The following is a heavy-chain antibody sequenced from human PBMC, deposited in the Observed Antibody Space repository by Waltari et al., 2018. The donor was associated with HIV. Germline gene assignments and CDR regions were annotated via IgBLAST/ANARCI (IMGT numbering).Heavy chain of an antibody. CDR3: ASQYSSGLSYYYYGMDV. CDR1: GGSISSSSYY. D-gene: IGHD6-19*01. J-gene: IGHJ6*02. CDR2: IYYSGST. Sequence: QLQLQESGPGLVKPSETLSLTCTVSGGSISSSSYYWGWIRQPPGKGLEWIGSIYYSGSTYYNPSLKSRVTISVDTSKNQFSLKLSSVTAADTAVYYCASQYSSGLSYYYYGMDVWGQGTTVTVSS. V-gene: IGHV4-39*01.